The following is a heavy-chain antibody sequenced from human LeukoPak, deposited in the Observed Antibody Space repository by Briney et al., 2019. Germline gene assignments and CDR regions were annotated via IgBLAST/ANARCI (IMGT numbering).Heavy chain of an antibody. CDR3: ARVRSSGYYYYYYMDV. J-gene: IGHJ6*03. CDR2: IYSGGST. CDR1: GFTVSSNY. V-gene: IGHV3-53*01. D-gene: IGHD3-22*01. Sequence: GGSLRLSCAASGFTVSSNYMSWVRQAPGKGLEWVSVIYSGGSTYYPDSVKGRFTISRDNSKNTLNHQMNSLRAEDTAVYYCARVRSSGYYYYYYMDVWGKGNTVTVS.